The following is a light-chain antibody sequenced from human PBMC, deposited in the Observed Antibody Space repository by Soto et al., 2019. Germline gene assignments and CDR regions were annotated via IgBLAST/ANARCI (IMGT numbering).Light chain of an antibody. J-gene: IGLJ1*01. Sequence: QSALTQPASVSGSPGQSITISCTGTSSDVGGYNYVSWYQQHPGKAPKLMIYEVGNRPSGVSNRFSGSKSGNTASLTISGLQAEDEADYYCSSYTRSRTLVFGTGTKVTVL. CDR1: SSDVGGYNY. CDR3: SSYTRSRTLV. CDR2: EVG. V-gene: IGLV2-14*01.